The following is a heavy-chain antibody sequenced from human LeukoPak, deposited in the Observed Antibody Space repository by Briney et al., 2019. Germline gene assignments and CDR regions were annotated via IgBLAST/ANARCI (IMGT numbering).Heavy chain of an antibody. J-gene: IGHJ4*02. CDR1: GYTFTSYA. V-gene: IGHV7-4-1*02. Sequence: ASVKVSCKACGYTFTSYARNWVRQAPGQGLEWMGCINTNTGNPTYAQGFTGRFVFSLDTSVSTAYLQISSLKAEDTAVYYCARYNGYCSGGSCYSDYWGQGTLVTVSS. CDR2: INTNTGNP. CDR3: ARYNGYCSGGSCYSDY. D-gene: IGHD2-15*01.